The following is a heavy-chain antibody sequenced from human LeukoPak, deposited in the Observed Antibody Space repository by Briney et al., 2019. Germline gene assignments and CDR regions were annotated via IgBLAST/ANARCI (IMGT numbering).Heavy chain of an antibody. CDR1: GGSFSGYY. D-gene: IGHD6-19*01. CDR2: VNHSGST. V-gene: IGHV4-34*01. J-gene: IGHJ4*02. Sequence: SETLSLTRAVYGGSFSGYYSSWIRQPPGKGLEWIGKVNHSGSTNYNPSLKSRVTISVDTSKNQFSLKLSSVTAADTAVYYCARGYNGMGAVAGVFDYWGQGTLVTVSS. CDR3: ARGYNGMGAVAGVFDY.